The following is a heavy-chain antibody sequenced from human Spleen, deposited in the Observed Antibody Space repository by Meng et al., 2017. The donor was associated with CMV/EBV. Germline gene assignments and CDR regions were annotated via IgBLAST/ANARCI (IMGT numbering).Heavy chain of an antibody. Sequence: ASGGTFSSYAISWVRQAPGQGLEWMGGIIPIFGTANYAQRFQGRVTITTDVSTSTAYMELTSLRSEDTAVYYCARGLSVAVAEGLDFWGQGTLVTVSS. CDR3: ARGLSVAVAEGLDF. D-gene: IGHD6-19*01. V-gene: IGHV1-69*05. CDR1: GGTFSSYA. J-gene: IGHJ4*02. CDR2: IIPIFGTA.